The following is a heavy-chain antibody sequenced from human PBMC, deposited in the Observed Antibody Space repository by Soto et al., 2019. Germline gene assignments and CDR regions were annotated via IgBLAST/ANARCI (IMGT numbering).Heavy chain of an antibody. J-gene: IGHJ4*02. V-gene: IGHV3-15*01. Sequence: PGGSMRLSSAASGFTFSNAWMSWVRQAPGKGLEWVGRIKSKTDGGTTDYAAPVKGRFTISRDDSKNTLYLQMNSLKTEDTAVYYCTTEPSVLRYFDWLLYPTPFFDYWGQGTLVTVSS. CDR3: TTEPSVLRYFDWLLYPTPFFDY. D-gene: IGHD3-9*01. CDR2: IKSKTDGGTT. CDR1: GFTFSNAW.